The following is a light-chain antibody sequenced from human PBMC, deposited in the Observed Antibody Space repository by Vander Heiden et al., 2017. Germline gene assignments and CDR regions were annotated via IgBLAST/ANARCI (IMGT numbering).Light chain of an antibody. V-gene: IGKV1-27*01. CDR1: QAIRNS. CDR3: QNENAAPLT. J-gene: IGKJ4*01. Sequence: DFQMTQSPSSLSASVGDRVTITCRASQAIRNSLAWYQQRPGKVPKLLIYAASTLQSGVPSRFSGSGSGTDFTLAISGLQPGDVATYYCQNENAAPLTFGGGTKVEIK. CDR2: AAS.